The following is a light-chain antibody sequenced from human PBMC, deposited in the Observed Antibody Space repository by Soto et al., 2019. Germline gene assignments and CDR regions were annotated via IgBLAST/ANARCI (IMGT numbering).Light chain of an antibody. J-gene: IGKJ4*01. CDR3: QQYSDWPLS. CDR2: GAS. V-gene: IGKV3-15*01. CDR1: QSVSSN. Sequence: EIVMTQSPATLSVSPGERATISCRASQSVSSNLAWYQQKPGQAPRLLIYGASTRATGVPARFSGSGSGTEFTLTISSLLSEDFAVYYCQQYSDWPLSFGGGTKVEIK.